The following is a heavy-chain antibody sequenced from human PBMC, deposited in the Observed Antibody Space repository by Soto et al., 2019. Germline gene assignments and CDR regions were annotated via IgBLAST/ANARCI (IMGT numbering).Heavy chain of an antibody. V-gene: IGHV1-69*13. D-gene: IGHD2-2*01. Sequence: GASVKVSCKASGGSFSSYAISWVRQAPGQGLEWMGGIIPIFGTANYAQKFQGRVTITADESTSTAYMELSSLRSEDTAVYYCARERGDCSSTSCYLHPDYYYGMDVWGQGTTVTVSS. J-gene: IGHJ6*02. CDR2: IIPIFGTA. CDR1: GGSFSSYA. CDR3: ARERGDCSSTSCYLHPDYYYGMDV.